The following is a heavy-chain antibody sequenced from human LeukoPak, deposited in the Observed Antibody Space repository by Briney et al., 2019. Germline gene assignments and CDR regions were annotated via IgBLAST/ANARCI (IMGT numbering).Heavy chain of an antibody. CDR2: TSGSGGST. CDR1: GFTFSSYA. J-gene: IGHJ4*02. D-gene: IGHD3-22*01. Sequence: PGGSLRLSCAASGFTFSSYAMSWVRQAPGKGLEWVSATSGSGGSTYYADSVKGRFTISRDNSKNTLYLQMNSLRAEDTAVYYCAKDQYYYDSSGYSGGFDYWGQGTLVTVSS. CDR3: AKDQYYYDSSGYSGGFDY. V-gene: IGHV3-23*01.